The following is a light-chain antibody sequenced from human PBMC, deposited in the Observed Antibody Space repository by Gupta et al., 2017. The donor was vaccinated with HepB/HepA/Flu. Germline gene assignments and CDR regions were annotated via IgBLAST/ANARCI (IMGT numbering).Light chain of an antibody. Sequence: EIVMTQSPATLSVSPGERATLSCRASQSVRSNLAWYQRRPGQAPRLIIYDASNTATGIPDGFSGGGDSKDFTRTSSRRQYEACAGYYWQQDSPLWTFGQGTKVEIK. CDR3: QQDSPLWT. CDR2: DAS. J-gene: IGKJ1*01. CDR1: QSVRSN. V-gene: IGKV3-15*01.